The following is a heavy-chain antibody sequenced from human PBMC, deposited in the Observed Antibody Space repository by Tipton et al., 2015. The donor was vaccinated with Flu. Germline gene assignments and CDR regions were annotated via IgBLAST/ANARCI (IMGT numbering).Heavy chain of an antibody. J-gene: IGHJ4*02. CDR2: IYPADSGT. CDR3: ARHHLGQLSFTDY. CDR1: GYSFTTNW. V-gene: IGHV5-51*01. Sequence: QLVQSGAEVKKPGESLKISCKGSGYSFTTNWIAWVRQMPGKGLECMGIIYPADSGTRYSPSFQGQVTISADKSISTAYLQWSSLKASDTAMYYCARHHLGQLSFTDYWGQGTPVTVSS. D-gene: IGHD3-16*02.